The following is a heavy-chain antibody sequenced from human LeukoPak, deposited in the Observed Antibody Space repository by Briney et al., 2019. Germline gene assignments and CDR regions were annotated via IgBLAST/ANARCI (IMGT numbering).Heavy chain of an antibody. CDR3: ARDRRRPAGGYCSSTSCQGMALGY. CDR1: RFSFSNYW. D-gene: IGHD2-2*01. CDR2: IKQDGSEK. V-gene: IGHV3-7*01. J-gene: IGHJ4*02. Sequence: PGGSLRLSCAASRFSFSNYWMTWVRQAPGKGLEWVAKIKQDGSEKFYVDSVKGRFTISRDNAKNSLYLQMNSLRAEDTAVYYCARDRRRPAGGYCSSTSCQGMALGYWGQGTLVTVSS.